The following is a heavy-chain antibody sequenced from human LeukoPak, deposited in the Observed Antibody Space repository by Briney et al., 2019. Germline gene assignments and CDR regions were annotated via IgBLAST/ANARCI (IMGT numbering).Heavy chain of an antibody. J-gene: IGHJ4*02. Sequence: GGSLRLSCAASGFTFSSYSTNWVRQAPGKGLEWVSSISSSSSYIYYADSVKGRFTISRDNAKNSLYLQMNSLRAEDTAVYYCAKDLDAIVVVPAAMDYWGQGTLVTVSS. D-gene: IGHD2-2*01. CDR3: AKDLDAIVVVPAAMDY. CDR2: ISSSSSYI. V-gene: IGHV3-21*01. CDR1: GFTFSSYS.